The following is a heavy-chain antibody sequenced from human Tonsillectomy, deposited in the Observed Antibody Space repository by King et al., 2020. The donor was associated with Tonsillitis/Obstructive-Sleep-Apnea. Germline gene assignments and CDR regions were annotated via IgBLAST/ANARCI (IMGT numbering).Heavy chain of an antibody. J-gene: IGHJ6*02. CDR3: ARPVDRSWYLGGMDV. D-gene: IGHD6-13*01. CDR2: IDPSDSYI. V-gene: IGHV5-10-1*01. Sequence: VQLVQSGAEVKKPGESLRISCKGSGYSFTNYWISWVRQMAGKGLEWMGRIDPSDSYINYNPSFEGHVTISTDKSISTPYLQWSSLRDSDSAIYYCARPVDRSWYLGGMDVWGQGTTVIGSS. CDR1: GYSFTNYW.